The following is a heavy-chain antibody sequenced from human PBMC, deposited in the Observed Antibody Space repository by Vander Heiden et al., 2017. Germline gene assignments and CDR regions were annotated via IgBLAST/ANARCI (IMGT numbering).Heavy chain of an antibody. CDR1: AFNFSTYS. J-gene: IGHJ4*02. V-gene: IGHV3-48*01. Sequence: EVQLVESGGGLVQPGGSLRLSCAASAFNFSTYSMNWVRQAPGKGLEWVSYISGSSGIIYYADSVKGRFTISRDNAKNSVFLEMNSLRAEDTAVYYCARRPTYCGQCFDFWGQGTLVTVSS. CDR3: ARRPTYCGQCFDF. D-gene: IGHD2-21*01. CDR2: ISGSSGII.